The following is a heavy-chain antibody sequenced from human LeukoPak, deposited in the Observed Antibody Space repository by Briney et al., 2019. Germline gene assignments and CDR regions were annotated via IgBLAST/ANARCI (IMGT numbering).Heavy chain of an antibody. Sequence: ASVKVSCKASGYTFTGYYMHWVRQAPGQGLEWMGWINPNSGGTNYAQKFQGRVTMTRDTFISTAYMELSRLRSDDTAVYYCARDIERERGGYYFDYWGQGTLVTVSS. D-gene: IGHD3-16*01. CDR2: INPNSGGT. V-gene: IGHV1-2*02. CDR3: ARDIERERGGYYFDY. CDR1: GYTFTGYY. J-gene: IGHJ4*02.